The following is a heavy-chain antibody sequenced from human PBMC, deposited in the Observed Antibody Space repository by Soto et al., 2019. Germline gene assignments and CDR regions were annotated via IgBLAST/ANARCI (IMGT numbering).Heavy chain of an antibody. V-gene: IGHV4-4*02. Sequence: PSETLSLTSAVSGSAISSSNWWSWVRQPPGKGLEWIGEIYHSGSTNYNPSLKIRVTISVDKSKNQFSLKLSSVTAADTAVYYCAKVSGSYYYGMDVWGQGTTVT. CDR3: AKVSGSYYYGMDV. CDR1: GSAISSSNW. CDR2: IYHSGST. J-gene: IGHJ6*02. D-gene: IGHD1-26*01.